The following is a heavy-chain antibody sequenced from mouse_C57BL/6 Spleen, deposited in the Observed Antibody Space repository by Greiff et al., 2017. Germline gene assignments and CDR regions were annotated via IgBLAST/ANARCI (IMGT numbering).Heavy chain of an antibody. CDR2: IDPSDSYT. Sequence: QVQLQQSGAELARPGASVKLSCKASGYTFTSYGISWVKQRTGQGLEWIGEIDPSDSYTNYNQKFKGKATLTVDTSSSTAYMQLSSLTSEDSAVYYCARAPDDYWGQGTTLTVSS. CDR3: ARAPDDY. CDR1: GYTFTSYG. J-gene: IGHJ2*01. V-gene: IGHV1-50*01.